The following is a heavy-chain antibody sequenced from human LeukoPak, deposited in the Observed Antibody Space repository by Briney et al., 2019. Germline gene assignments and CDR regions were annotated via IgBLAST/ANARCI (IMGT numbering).Heavy chain of an antibody. CDR1: GGSFSGYY. D-gene: IGHD4-17*01. CDR3: ARTVTSPRRYYYGMDV. V-gene: IGHV4-34*01. Sequence: SETLSLTCAVYGGSFSGYYWSWIRQPPGKGLEWIGEINHSGSTNYNPSLKSRVTILVDTSKNQFSLKLSSVTAADTAVYYCARTVTSPRRYYYGMDVWGKGTTVTVSS. J-gene: IGHJ6*04. CDR2: INHSGST.